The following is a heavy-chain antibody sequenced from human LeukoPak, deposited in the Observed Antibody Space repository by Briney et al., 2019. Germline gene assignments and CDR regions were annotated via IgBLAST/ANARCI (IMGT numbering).Heavy chain of an antibody. D-gene: IGHD1-26*01. V-gene: IGHV3-23*01. CDR3: AKIAETSGIYGQGYDY. Sequence: GGSLRLSCAASGFSFRTYGMSWVRQAPGKRLEWVSGISGSGDNTHNADFVKGRFTISRDNSKNTLYLQMNSLRAEDTAVYYCAKIAETSGIYGQGYDYWGQGTLVTVSS. CDR1: GFSFRTYG. J-gene: IGHJ4*02. CDR2: ISGSGDNT.